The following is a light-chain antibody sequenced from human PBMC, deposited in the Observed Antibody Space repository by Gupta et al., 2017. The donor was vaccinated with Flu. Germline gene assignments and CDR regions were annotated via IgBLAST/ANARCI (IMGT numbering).Light chain of an antibody. CDR1: QSGWYSSKNRNY. J-gene: IGKJ1*01. V-gene: IGKV4-1*01. Sequence: DIVMTQSPDSLAVSLGERATINCKSSQSGWYSSKNRNYLAWYQQRPGQPPKLLIYWASTRESGVPDRFSGRGSGTDFTLTISSRQAEDVAVYYCQHEICFPRTFGQGTKVEIK. CDR3: QHEICFPRT. CDR2: WAS.